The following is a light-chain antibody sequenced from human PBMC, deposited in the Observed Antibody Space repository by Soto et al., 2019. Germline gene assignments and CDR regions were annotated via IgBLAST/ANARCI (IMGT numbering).Light chain of an antibody. V-gene: IGLV2-14*01. J-gene: IGLJ2*01. Sequence: QAASVSGSPGQSITISCTGTSSDVGGYNYVSWYQQHPGKAPKLMIYEVSNRPSGVSNRFSGSKSGNTASLTISGLQAEDEADYYCSSYTSSIHLFGGGTKLTVL. CDR1: SSDVGGYNY. CDR2: EVS. CDR3: SSYTSSIHL.